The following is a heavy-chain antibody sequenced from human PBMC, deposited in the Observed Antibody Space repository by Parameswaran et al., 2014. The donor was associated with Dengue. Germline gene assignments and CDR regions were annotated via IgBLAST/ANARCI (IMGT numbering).Heavy chain of an antibody. J-gene: IGHJ3*02. D-gene: IGHD3-3*01. CDR2: SSLVLGIA. CDR3: ARDRYDFWSGSPRAFDI. Sequence: RLVRQALDKGLSGWEGSSLVLGIANYAQKFQGRVTITADESTSTAYMELSSLRSEDTAVYYCARDRYDFWSGSPRAFDIWGQGTMVTVSS. V-gene: IGHV1-69*10.